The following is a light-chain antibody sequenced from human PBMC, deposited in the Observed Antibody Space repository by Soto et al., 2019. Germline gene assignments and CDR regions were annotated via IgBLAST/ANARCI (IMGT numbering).Light chain of an antibody. V-gene: IGKV3-15*01. CDR1: QSVSSN. Sequence: EIVMTQSPATLSVSPGERATLSCRASQSVSSNLGWYQQKPGQAPRLLIYGASTRATGIPARFSGSGSGTKFTLTIRRLQSEDFAVYYCQQYKKWRLITFGPGNRMEIK. J-gene: IGKJ5*01. CDR2: GAS. CDR3: QQYKKWRLIT.